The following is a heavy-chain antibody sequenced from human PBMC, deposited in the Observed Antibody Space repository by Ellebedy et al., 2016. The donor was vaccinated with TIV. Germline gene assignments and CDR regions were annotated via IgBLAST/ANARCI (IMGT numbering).Heavy chain of an antibody. V-gene: IGHV3-11*01. D-gene: IGHD1-26*01. J-gene: IGHJ4*02. CDR2: ISNNNSGSAI. CDR3: ARRVGFDY. CDR1: GFNLSGYY. Sequence: GGSLRLSCAASGFNLSGYYISWIRQAPGKRLEWISYISNNNSGSAIYYADSVKGRFTISRDNAKNSVYLQMNSLRAEDTAVYYCARRVGFDYWGQGTLVTVSS.